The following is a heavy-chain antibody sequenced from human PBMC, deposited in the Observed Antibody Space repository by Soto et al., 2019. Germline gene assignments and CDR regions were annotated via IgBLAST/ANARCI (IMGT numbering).Heavy chain of an antibody. CDR1: GFSLSTSGVG. V-gene: IGHV2-5*02. CDR2: IYWDDDK. CDR3: AYRQEYRNSWNSGWFDP. Sequence: QITLKESGPTLVIPTQTLTLTCTFSGFSLSTSGVGVGWIRQPPGKALEWLALIYWDDDKRYNPSLKPRLTITKDTPKNPVVPTITNMDPVDTATYYCAYRQEYRNSWNSGWFDPWGQGTLVTVSS. D-gene: IGHD6-13*01. J-gene: IGHJ5*02.